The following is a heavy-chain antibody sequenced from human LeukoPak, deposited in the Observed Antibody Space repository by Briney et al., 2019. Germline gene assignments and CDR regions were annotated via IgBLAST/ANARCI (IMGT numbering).Heavy chain of an antibody. CDR1: GGSISSSTYY. CDR3: ARAGIAATGRRGMDV. J-gene: IGHJ6*02. Sequence: SETLSLTCTVSGGSISSSTYYWGWIRQPPGKGLEWIGSIFYPGSTYYNPSLKSRVTISADTSKNQFSLKLSSVTAADTAVYYCARAGIAATGRRGMDVWGQGTTVTVSS. D-gene: IGHD6-13*01. V-gene: IGHV4-39*07. CDR2: IFYPGST.